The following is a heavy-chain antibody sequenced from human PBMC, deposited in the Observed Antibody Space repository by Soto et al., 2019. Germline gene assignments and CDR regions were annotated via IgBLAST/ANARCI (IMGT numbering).Heavy chain of an antibody. CDR3: ASMLTLDWLLYGLAY. V-gene: IGHV1-3*01. CDR1: GYTFTSYA. D-gene: IGHD3-9*01. J-gene: IGHJ4*02. CDR2: INAGNGNT. Sequence: VASVKVSCKASGYTFTSYAMHWVRQAPGQRLEWMGWINAGNGNTKYSQKFQGRVTITRDTSASTAYMELSSLRSEDTAVYYCASMLTLDWLLYGLAYWGQGTLVTVSS.